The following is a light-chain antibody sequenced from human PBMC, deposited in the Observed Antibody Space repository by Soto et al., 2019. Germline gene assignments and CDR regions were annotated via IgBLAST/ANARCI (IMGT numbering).Light chain of an antibody. Sequence: QLVLTQSPSASASLGASVKLTCTLSRGHSSYTIAWHQQQPEKGPRYLMKVNSDGSHIKGDGIPDRFSGSSSGAERYLTISSLQSEDEADYYCQTWGTGNVVFGGGTQLTVL. J-gene: IGLJ2*01. CDR1: RGHSSYT. CDR3: QTWGTGNVV. V-gene: IGLV4-69*02. CDR2: VNSDGSH.